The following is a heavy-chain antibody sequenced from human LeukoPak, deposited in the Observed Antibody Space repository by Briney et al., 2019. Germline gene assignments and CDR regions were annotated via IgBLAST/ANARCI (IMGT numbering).Heavy chain of an antibody. V-gene: IGHV1-18*01. CDR2: ISGYKDKT. CDR3: ARDREESIAVAGTSDY. CDR1: GYTFTSYG. Sequence: ASVKVSCKASGYTFTSYGISWVRQAPGQGLEWMGWISGYKDKTNYAQKFQGRVTMTTDTSTSTAYMELRSLRSDETAVYYCARDREESIAVAGTSDYWGQGTLVTVSS. D-gene: IGHD6-19*01. J-gene: IGHJ4*02.